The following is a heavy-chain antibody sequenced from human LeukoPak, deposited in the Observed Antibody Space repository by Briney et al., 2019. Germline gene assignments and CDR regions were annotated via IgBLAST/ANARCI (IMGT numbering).Heavy chain of an antibody. J-gene: IGHJ4*02. D-gene: IGHD3-10*01. CDR1: GYTFTGYY. Sequence: ASVKVSCKASGYTFTGYYMHWVRQAPGQGLEWMGWINPNSGDTNYAQKFQGRVTMTRDTSISTAYMELSRLRSDDTAVYYCARENVLGELLNWGQGTLVTVSS. CDR2: INPNSGDT. CDR3: ARENVLGELLN. V-gene: IGHV1-2*02.